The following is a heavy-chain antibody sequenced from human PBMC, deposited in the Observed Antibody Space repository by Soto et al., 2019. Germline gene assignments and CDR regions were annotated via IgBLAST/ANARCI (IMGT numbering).Heavy chain of an antibody. V-gene: IGHV3-72*01. J-gene: IGHJ4*02. CDR1: GFTFSDHY. CDR2: TRHKARSYTP. Sequence: EVQLVESGGGLVQPGGSLRLACAASGFTFSDHYMDWVRQAPGKGLEWVARTRHKARSYTPEYAASVKGRFSISRDDSRNPLYLQMNSLISEDTALYYCAAATGDSSGYHFPDYWGQGTLVTVSS. CDR3: AAATGDSSGYHFPDY. D-gene: IGHD3-22*01.